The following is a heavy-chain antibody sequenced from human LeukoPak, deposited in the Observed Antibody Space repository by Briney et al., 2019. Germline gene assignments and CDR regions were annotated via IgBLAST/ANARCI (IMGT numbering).Heavy chain of an antibody. D-gene: IGHD6-13*01. Sequence: PGGSLRLSCAASGFTLSTYWMHWVRQAPGKGLVWVSRINEDATSTDYADSVKGRFTISRDNAKNTLYLQMNSLRSEDTAVYYCARGGTVSSWNLFDHWGQGTLVTVSS. CDR1: GFTLSTYW. CDR2: INEDATST. CDR3: ARGGTVSSWNLFDH. V-gene: IGHV3-74*01. J-gene: IGHJ4*02.